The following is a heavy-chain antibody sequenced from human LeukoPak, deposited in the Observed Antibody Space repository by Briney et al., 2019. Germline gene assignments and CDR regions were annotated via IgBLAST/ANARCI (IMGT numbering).Heavy chain of an antibody. CDR2: LSFGGLTT. CDR3: ARPTSGWYGGGFDY. Sequence: GGSLRLSCAASGFTFSSYGMNWVRQAPGKGLEWVSALSFGGLTTYYADSVRGRFTISRDNSKSTLYLQMNSLRAEDTALYYCARPTSGWYGGGFDYSG. CDR1: GFTFSSYG. V-gene: IGHV3-23*01. J-gene: IGHJ4*01. D-gene: IGHD6-19*01.